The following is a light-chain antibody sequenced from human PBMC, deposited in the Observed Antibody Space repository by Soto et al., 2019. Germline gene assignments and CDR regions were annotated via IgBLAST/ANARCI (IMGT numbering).Light chain of an antibody. CDR2: EVF. V-gene: IGLV2-14*01. J-gene: IGLJ1*01. CDR1: SSDVGGYNY. CDR3: SSYTNSGTDV. Sequence: QSALTQPASVSGSPGQSITISCTGSSSDVGGYNYVSWYQQHPGKAPKLMIFEVFSRPSGVSNRFSGSKSGNTASLTVSWLQPEDEADYYCSSYTNSGTDVFGTGTKVTVL.